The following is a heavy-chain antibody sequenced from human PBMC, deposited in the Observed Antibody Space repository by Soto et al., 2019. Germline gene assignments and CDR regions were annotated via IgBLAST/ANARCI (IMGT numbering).Heavy chain of an antibody. Sequence: QVQLVQSGAEVKKPGSSVKVSCKASGGTFSSYTISWVRQAPGQGLEWMGRIIPILGIANYAQKFQGRVTITADKSTSTAYVELSSLRSEDTAVYYCARGHSSGWYYQFDYWGQGTLVTVSS. J-gene: IGHJ4*02. CDR2: IIPILGIA. V-gene: IGHV1-69*02. CDR3: ARGHSSGWYYQFDY. CDR1: GGTFSSYT. D-gene: IGHD6-19*01.